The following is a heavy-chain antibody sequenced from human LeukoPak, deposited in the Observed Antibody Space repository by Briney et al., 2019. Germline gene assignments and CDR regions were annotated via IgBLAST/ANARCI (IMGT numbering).Heavy chain of an antibody. CDR3: ARDSDPYCSSTSCALPFSGY. Sequence: ASVKVSCKASGYTFTSYGISWVRQATGQGLEWMGWISAYNGNTNYAQKLQGRVTMTTDTSTSTAYMELRSLRSDDTAVYYCARDSDPYCSSTSCALPFSGYWGQGTLVTVSS. CDR2: ISAYNGNT. D-gene: IGHD2-2*01. CDR1: GYTFTSYG. J-gene: IGHJ4*02. V-gene: IGHV1-18*01.